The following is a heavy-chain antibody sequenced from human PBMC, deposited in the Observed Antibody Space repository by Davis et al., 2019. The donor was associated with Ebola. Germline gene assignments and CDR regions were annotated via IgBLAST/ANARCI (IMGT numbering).Heavy chain of an antibody. V-gene: IGHV2-70*11. D-gene: IGHD6-13*01. CDR1: GFSLSTSGMC. CDR3: ARFPLENIGAAAGTGDYYYYYGMDV. CDR2: IDWDDDK. J-gene: IGHJ6*02. Sequence: SGPTLVKPTQTLMLTCTFSGFSLSTSGMCVSWIRQPPGKALEWLARIDWDDDKYYSTSLKTRLTISKDTSKNQVVLTMTNMDPVDTATYYCARFPLENIGAAAGTGDYYYYYGMDVWGQGTTVTVSS.